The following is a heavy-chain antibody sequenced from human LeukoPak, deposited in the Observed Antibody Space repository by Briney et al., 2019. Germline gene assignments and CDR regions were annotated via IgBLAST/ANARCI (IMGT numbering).Heavy chain of an antibody. CDR1: GFTFSSYG. CDR3: AKDGHYYDSSGYSAEFGY. V-gene: IGHV3-30*18. D-gene: IGHD3-22*01. CDR2: ISYDGSNK. Sequence: PGRSLRLSCAASGFTFSSYGMHWVRQAQGKGLEWVAVISYDGSNKYYADSVKGRFTISRDNSKNTLYLQMNSLRAEDTAVYYCAKDGHYYDSSGYSAEFGYWGQGTLVTVSS. J-gene: IGHJ4*02.